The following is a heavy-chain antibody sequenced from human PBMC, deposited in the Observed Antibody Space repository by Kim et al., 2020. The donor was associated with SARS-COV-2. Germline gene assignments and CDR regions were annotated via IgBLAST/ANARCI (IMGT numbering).Heavy chain of an antibody. CDR3: AREVEMATIVN. J-gene: IGHJ4*02. CDR1: GFTVSSNY. V-gene: IGHV3-66*01. CDR2: IYSGGST. Sequence: GGSLRLSCAASGFTVSSNYMSWVRQAPGKGLEWVSVIYSGGSTYYADSVKGRFTISRDNSKNTLYLQMNSLRAEDTAVYYCAREVEMATIVNWGQGTLVTVSS. D-gene: IGHD5-12*01.